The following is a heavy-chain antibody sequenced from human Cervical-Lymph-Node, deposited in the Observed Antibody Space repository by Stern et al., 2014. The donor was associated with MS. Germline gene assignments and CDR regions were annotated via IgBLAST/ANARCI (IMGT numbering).Heavy chain of an antibody. D-gene: IGHD3-22*01. CDR1: GGTFSSYA. V-gene: IGHV1-69*09. CDR2: IIPILGIA. Sequence: VQLVESGAEVKKPGSSVKVSCKASGGTFSSYAISWVRQAPGQGLEWMGRIIPILGIANYAQKFQGRGTITADKSTSTAYMELSSLRSEDTAVYYCARGQRSSGYYYAFDYWGQGTLVTVSS. CDR3: ARGQRSSGYYYAFDY. J-gene: IGHJ4*02.